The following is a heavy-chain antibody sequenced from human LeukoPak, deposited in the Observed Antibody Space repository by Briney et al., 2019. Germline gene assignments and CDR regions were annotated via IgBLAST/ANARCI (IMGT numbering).Heavy chain of an antibody. J-gene: IGHJ4*02. Sequence: GGSLRLSCSASGFSFSTHNMHWVRQAPGKGLEFVSGITSDGENTDYLDFVKGRFTITRDNSKNTLYLHMTSLRPEDTAVYFCVKGRYGTGWDFWGPGTLVIVSS. CDR1: GFSFSTHN. D-gene: IGHD3-10*01. V-gene: IGHV3-64D*06. CDR3: VKGRYGTGWDF. CDR2: ITSDGENT.